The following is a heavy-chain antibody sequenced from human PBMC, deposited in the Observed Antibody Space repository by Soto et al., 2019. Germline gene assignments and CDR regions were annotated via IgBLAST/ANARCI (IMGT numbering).Heavy chain of an antibody. D-gene: IGHD4-17*01. Sequence: NPSETLSLTCTVSGGSISSYYWSWIRQPPGKGLEWIGYIYYSGSTNYNPSLKSRVTISVDTSKNQFSLKLSSVTAADTAVYYCARDFTVSSNPSYYYYGMDVWDQGTTVTVSS. V-gene: IGHV4-59*01. CDR1: GGSISSYY. CDR2: IYYSGST. CDR3: ARDFTVSSNPSYYYYGMDV. J-gene: IGHJ6*02.